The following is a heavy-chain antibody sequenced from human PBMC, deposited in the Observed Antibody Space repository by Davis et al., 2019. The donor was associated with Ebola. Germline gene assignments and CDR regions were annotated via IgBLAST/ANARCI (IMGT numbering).Heavy chain of an antibody. J-gene: IGHJ6*02. CDR1: GFTFSSYS. CDR3: ARLGLYGGSLGGLDV. CDR2: ISSSSSYI. V-gene: IGHV3-21*01. Sequence: GGSLRLSCAASGFTFSSYSMNWVRQAPGKGLEWVSSISSSSSYIYYADSVKGRFTISRDNAKNSVFLDMNNLRVGDTAVYYCARLGLYGGSLGGLDVWGQGTTVTVSS. D-gene: IGHD1-26*01.